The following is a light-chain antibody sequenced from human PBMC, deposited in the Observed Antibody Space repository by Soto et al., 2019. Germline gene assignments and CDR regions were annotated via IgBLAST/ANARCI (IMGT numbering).Light chain of an antibody. V-gene: IGLV2-23*01. CDR2: EGS. CDR3: CSYAGSSTLV. CDR1: SSDVGNYNL. Sequence: QSALTQPASVSGSPGQSITISCTGTSSDVGNYNLVSWYQHHPGKAPKLMIYEGSKRPSGVSNRFSGSKSGNTASPTISGLQAEDEADYYCCSYAGSSTLVFGGGTKLTVL. J-gene: IGLJ3*02.